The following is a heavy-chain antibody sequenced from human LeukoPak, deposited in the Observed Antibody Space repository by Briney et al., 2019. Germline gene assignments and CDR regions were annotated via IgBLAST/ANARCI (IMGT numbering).Heavy chain of an antibody. CDR2: IYYSGST. CDR3: ARQRYDILTGYKYFDY. Sequence: PSETLSLTCSVSGGSISNYYWSWIRQPPGKGLELIGYIYYSGSTNYNPSLKSRVTISVDTSKNQFSLNLTSVTAADTAVYYCARQRYDILTGYKYFDYWGQGTLVTVSS. CDR1: GGSISNYY. V-gene: IGHV4-59*08. J-gene: IGHJ4*02. D-gene: IGHD3-9*01.